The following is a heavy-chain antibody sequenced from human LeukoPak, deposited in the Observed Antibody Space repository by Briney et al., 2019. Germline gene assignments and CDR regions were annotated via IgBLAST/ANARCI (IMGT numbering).Heavy chain of an antibody. V-gene: IGHV1-46*01. CDR1: GYTFSSYY. CDR2: INPSGGST. CDR3: ARDHVMTMVTTPYYFDY. Sequence: ASVKVSCKASGYTFSSYYMHWVRQAPGQGLEWMGIINPSGGSTTYAQKFQGRVTMTRDTSTNIVYMELSSLGSDDTAVYYCARDHVMTMVTTPYYFDYWGQGTLVTVSS. D-gene: IGHD4-17*01. J-gene: IGHJ4*02.